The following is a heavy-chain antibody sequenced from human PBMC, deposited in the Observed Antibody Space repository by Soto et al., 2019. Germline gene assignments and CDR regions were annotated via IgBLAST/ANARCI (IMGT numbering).Heavy chain of an antibody. CDR2: INSDGSST. V-gene: IGHV3-74*01. D-gene: IGHD2-15*01. J-gene: IGHJ5*02. CDR1: GFTFSSYW. CDR3: ASLLPVLIVATTKGVDCSGGSCYERRWFDP. Sequence: GGSPRLSCAASGFTFSSYWMHWVRQAPGKGLVWVSRINSDGSSTSYADSVKGRFTISRDNAKNTLYLQMNSLRAEDTAVYYCASLLPVLIVATTKGVDCSGGSCYERRWFDPWGQGTLVTVSS.